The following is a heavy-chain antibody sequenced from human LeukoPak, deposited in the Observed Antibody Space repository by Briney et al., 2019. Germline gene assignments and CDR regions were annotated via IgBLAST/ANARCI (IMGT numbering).Heavy chain of an antibody. V-gene: IGHV4-59*08. Sequence: SETLSLTCTVSGGSISSYYWSWIRQPPGKGLEWIGYIYYSGSTNYNPSLKSRVTISVDTSKNQFSLKLSSVTAADTAMYYCARPLDSSGAWGQGTLVTVSS. D-gene: IGHD3-22*01. CDR2: IYYSGST. J-gene: IGHJ4*02. CDR3: ARPLDSSGA. CDR1: GGSISSYY.